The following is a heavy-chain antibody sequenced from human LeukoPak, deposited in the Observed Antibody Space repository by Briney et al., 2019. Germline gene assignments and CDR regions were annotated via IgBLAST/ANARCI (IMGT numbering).Heavy chain of an antibody. CDR1: GGXISSSSYY. D-gene: IGHD2-8*01. J-gene: IGHJ4*02. Sequence: SETLSLTCTVSGGXISSSSYYWGWIRQPPGKGLEWIGTIYYSGSTYYNPSLKSRVTISVDTSKSQFSLKVSSVTAADTAVYYCARRRTNGVCYDYWGQGTRVTVSS. CDR3: ARRRTNGVCYDY. CDR2: IYYSGST. V-gene: IGHV4-39*01.